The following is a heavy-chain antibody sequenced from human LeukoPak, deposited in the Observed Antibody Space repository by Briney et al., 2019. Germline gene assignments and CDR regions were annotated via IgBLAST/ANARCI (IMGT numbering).Heavy chain of an antibody. J-gene: IGHJ3*02. CDR3: AGDGTGALPGDAFDM. CDR1: GFTFSTHS. CDR2: ISHRDGTT. D-gene: IGHD6-6*01. Sequence: GGSLRLSCAASGFTFSTHSMNWVRQAPGKGLEWLSFISHRDGTTYYADSVRGRFTISRDNAQNSLFLQMNSLRDEDTGVYYCAGDGTGALPGDAFDMWGQGTMVTVSS. V-gene: IGHV3-48*02.